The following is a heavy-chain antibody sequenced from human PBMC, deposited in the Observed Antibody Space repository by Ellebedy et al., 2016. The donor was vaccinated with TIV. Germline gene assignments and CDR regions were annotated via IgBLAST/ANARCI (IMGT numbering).Heavy chain of an antibody. Sequence: MPGGPLRLSCTVSGCSISSSSYYWGCIRQPPGKGLEWLGSIYYSGSTYYNPSLKSRVTISVDTSKNQFSLKLSSVTAADTAVYYCARGLAVAAVWYFDLWGRGTLVTVSS. J-gene: IGHJ2*01. CDR1: GCSISSSSYY. V-gene: IGHV4-39*07. D-gene: IGHD6-19*01. CDR2: IYYSGST. CDR3: ARGLAVAAVWYFDL.